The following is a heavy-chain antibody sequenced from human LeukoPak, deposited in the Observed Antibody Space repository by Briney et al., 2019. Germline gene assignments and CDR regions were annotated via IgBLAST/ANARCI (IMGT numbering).Heavy chain of an antibody. J-gene: IGHJ4*02. D-gene: IGHD3-3*01. CDR3: ARVHDFWSGYYLDN. CDR2: IYSGGST. V-gene: IGHV3-53*01. Sequence: PGESLRLSCAASGFTVSSNFMSWVRQAPGKGLEWVSVIYSGGSTYYADSVKGRFTISRDKSENTVYLQMNSLRAEDTAIYYCARVHDFWSGYYLDNWGQGTLVTVSS. CDR1: GFTVSSNF.